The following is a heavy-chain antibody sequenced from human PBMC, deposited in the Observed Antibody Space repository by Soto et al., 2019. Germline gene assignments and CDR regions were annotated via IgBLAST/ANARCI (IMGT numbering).Heavy chain of an antibody. D-gene: IGHD6-13*01. Sequence: PAETLSLTCTVSVGSISSGGYYWSWIRQHPGKGLEWIGYIYYSGSTYYNPSLKSRVTISVDTSKNQFSLKLSSVTAADTAVYYCARGARSIAAAGQSSGVEVCGQGSTATVPS. CDR3: ARGARSIAAAGQSSGVEV. V-gene: IGHV4-31*03. CDR1: VGSISSGGYY. CDR2: IYYSGST. J-gene: IGHJ6*02.